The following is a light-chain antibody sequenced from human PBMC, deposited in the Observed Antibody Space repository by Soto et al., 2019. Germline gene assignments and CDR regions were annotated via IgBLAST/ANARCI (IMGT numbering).Light chain of an antibody. CDR3: ASYTTGSTYV. Sequence: QSVLTQPASVSGSPGQSIAISCTGTSSDVGAFNYVSWYQQHPGKAPKFMIFDVSSRPSGVSDRFSGSKSGNTASLTISGLQTEDEADYYCASYTTGSTYVFGTGTKLTVL. CDR2: DVS. CDR1: SSDVGAFNY. J-gene: IGLJ1*01. V-gene: IGLV2-14*03.